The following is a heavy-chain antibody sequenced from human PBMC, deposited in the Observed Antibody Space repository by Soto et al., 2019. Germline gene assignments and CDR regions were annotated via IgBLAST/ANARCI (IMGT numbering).Heavy chain of an antibody. CDR1: GFIFSTYA. Sequence: GGSLRLSCAASGFIFSTYAMNWVRQAPGKGLEWVSAISSSGGSTFYAESVRGRFTISRDNSINTLYLQMSGLRTEDTAVYYCAHPRGYGVFDAVDIWGQGTMVTVSS. D-gene: IGHD4-17*01. V-gene: IGHV3-23*01. J-gene: IGHJ3*02. CDR2: ISSSGGST. CDR3: AHPRGYGVFDAVDI.